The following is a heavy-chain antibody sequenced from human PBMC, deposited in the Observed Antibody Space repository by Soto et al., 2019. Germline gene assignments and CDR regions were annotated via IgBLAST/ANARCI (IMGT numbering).Heavy chain of an antibody. V-gene: IGHV3-9*01. J-gene: IGHJ4*01. Sequence: EVQLVESGGGLVQPGRSLRLSCAASGFTYDDHGMHWVRQAPGKGLEWVSGISWNGGIIGYVDSVKGRFTISRDNAKKSLYLQMNSLRVEDTALYYCAKDMSSGWPKYFDYWGHGTLVTVSS. CDR2: ISWNGGII. CDR1: GFTYDDHG. D-gene: IGHD6-19*01. CDR3: AKDMSSGWPKYFDY.